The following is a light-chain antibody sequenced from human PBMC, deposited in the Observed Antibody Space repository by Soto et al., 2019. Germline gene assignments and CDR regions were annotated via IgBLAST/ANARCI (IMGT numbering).Light chain of an antibody. CDR3: QQYGNSPPET. CDR1: QSVSTN. J-gene: IGKJ5*01. V-gene: IGKV3-15*01. CDR2: NAL. Sequence: EIVMTQSPSTLSVSPGERATLSCRASQSVSTNLAWYQQKPGQAPRLLIYNALTRATGIPARFSGSGSGTEFTLTISSLQSEDFAVYYCQQYGNSPPETFGQGTRLEIK.